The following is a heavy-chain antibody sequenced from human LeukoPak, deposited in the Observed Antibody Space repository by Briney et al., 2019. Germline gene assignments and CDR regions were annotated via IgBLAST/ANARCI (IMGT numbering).Heavy chain of an antibody. CDR3: ARVGVDYSGNIIKYFFDY. J-gene: IGHJ4*02. CDR2: IYYSGSA. Sequence: PSETLSLTCTVSGGSISSYQWSWIRQPPGKALGWIGNIYYSGSANYNPSLKSRVIISVDTSKNQFSLNLSPVIAADTAVYYCARVGVDYSGNIIKYFFDYWGQGTLVTVSS. CDR1: GGSISSYQ. D-gene: IGHD4-23*01. V-gene: IGHV4-59*01.